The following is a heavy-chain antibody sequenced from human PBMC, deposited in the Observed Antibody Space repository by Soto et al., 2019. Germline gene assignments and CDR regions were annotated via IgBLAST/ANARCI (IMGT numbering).Heavy chain of an antibody. Sequence: GASVEVSCKASGYTFSGYYMQWVRQAPGQGLEWMGWINPNGGGTNYAQRFQGRVTMTRDTSISTAYMELSRLRSDDMAVYYCARHCSGGSCYFAAFDIWGQGTMVTVSS. CDR3: ARHCSGGSCYFAAFDI. V-gene: IGHV1-2*02. CDR2: INPNGGGT. CDR1: GYTFSGYY. D-gene: IGHD2-15*01. J-gene: IGHJ3*02.